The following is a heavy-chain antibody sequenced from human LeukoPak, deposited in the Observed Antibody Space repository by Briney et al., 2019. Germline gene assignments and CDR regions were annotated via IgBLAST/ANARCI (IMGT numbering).Heavy chain of an antibody. J-gene: IGHJ4*02. CDR2: IYPNSGDT. Sequence: ASVKVSCKASGYTFTGFYMYWVRQAPGQGLEWMRWIYPNSGDTNYAQKFQGRVTMTRDTSINTADMELSGLRYDDTAVYYCARDGQSMMVEFDLWGQGTLVTVSS. CDR1: GYTFTGFY. V-gene: IGHV1-2*02. CDR3: ARDGQSMMVEFDL. D-gene: IGHD2-15*01.